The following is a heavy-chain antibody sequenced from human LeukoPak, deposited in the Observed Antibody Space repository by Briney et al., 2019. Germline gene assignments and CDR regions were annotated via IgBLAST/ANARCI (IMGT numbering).Heavy chain of an antibody. Sequence: GRSLRLSCTASGFTFGDYAMSWFRQAPGKGLEWVGFIRSKAYSGTTEYAASVKGRFTISRDDSKSIAYLQMNSLKTEDTAVYYCTREGGYFGSGSYSALHDAFDIWGQGTMVTVSS. D-gene: IGHD3-10*01. CDR1: GFTFGDYA. J-gene: IGHJ3*02. V-gene: IGHV3-49*03. CDR2: IRSKAYSGTT. CDR3: TREGGYFGSGSYSALHDAFDI.